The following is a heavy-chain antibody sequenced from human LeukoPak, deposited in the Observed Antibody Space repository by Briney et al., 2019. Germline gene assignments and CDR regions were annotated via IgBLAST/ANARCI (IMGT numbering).Heavy chain of an antibody. Sequence: SVKVSCKASGGTFSSYAISWVRQAPGQGLEWMGRIIPILGIANYAQKFQGRVTITADKSTSTAYMELSSLRSEDTAVYYCARGMTGYYNVIAFDIWGQGTMVTVSS. CDR1: GGTFSSYA. J-gene: IGHJ3*02. CDR3: ARGMTGYYNVIAFDI. V-gene: IGHV1-69*04. D-gene: IGHD3-9*01. CDR2: IIPILGIA.